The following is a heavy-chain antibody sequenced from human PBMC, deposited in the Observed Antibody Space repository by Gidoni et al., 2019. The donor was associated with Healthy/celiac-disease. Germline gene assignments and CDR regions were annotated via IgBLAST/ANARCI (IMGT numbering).Heavy chain of an antibody. J-gene: IGHJ5*02. CDR2: MSSSSSYI. D-gene: IGHD3-3*01. CDR3: ARVSPKNYDFWSGPASSWFDP. Sequence: EVQLVESGGGLVKPGGSLRLSCAAPGSTFSSYSMNWVRQAPGKGLEWVSAMSSSSSYIYYADSVKGRFTISRDNAKNSLYLQMNSLRAEDTAVYYCARVSPKNYDFWSGPASSWFDPWGQGTLVTVSS. V-gene: IGHV3-21*01. CDR1: GSTFSSYS.